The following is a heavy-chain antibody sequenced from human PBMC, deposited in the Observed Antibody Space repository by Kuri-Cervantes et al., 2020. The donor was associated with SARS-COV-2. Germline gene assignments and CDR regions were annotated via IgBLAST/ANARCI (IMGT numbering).Heavy chain of an antibody. Sequence: GGSLRLSCVASGFTFSNYAIHWVRQAPGKGLEWVAVIWYDGKNEYYAGSVKGRFTISRDNSGNTVLLQMNILRAEDTAIYYCARGAANYYMDVWGTGTTVTVSS. V-gene: IGHV3-33*08. CDR2: IWYDGKNE. CDR3: ARGAANYYMDV. J-gene: IGHJ6*03. D-gene: IGHD3-16*01. CDR1: GFTFSNYA.